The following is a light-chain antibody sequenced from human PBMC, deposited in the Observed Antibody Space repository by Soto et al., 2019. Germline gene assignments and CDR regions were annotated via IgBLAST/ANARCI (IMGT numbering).Light chain of an antibody. CDR2: GAS. J-gene: IGKJ1*01. Sequence: EIVMTQSPATLSVSPGERATLSCRASQSVSSNLAWYQQKPGQAPRLLIYGASTRANGIPARFSGSGSGKDFTLTISILQSEDFAVYYCQQYNNWPLFGQGTKVEIK. CDR3: QQYNNWPL. V-gene: IGKV3-15*01. CDR1: QSVSSN.